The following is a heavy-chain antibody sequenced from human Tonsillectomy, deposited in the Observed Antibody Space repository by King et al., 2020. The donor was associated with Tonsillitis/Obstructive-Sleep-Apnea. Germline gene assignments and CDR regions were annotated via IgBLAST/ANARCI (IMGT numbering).Heavy chain of an antibody. J-gene: IGHJ2*01. Sequence: VQLQESGPGLVKPSQTLSLTCTVSGGSISSGGYYWGWIRQHPGEGLGWIGYIYYSGSTYYNPSLKSRVTISVDTSKNQFSLKLSSVTAADTAVYYCARGAIVSSTSCYCFDLWGRGTLVTVSS. V-gene: IGHV4-31*03. CDR2: IYYSGST. CDR1: GGSISSGGYY. CDR3: ARGAIVSSTSCYCFDL. D-gene: IGHD2-2*01.